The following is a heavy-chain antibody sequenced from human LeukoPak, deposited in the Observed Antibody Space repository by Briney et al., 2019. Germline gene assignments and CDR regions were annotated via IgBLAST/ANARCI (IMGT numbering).Heavy chain of an antibody. CDR1: GGSISSYY. J-gene: IGHJ4*02. Sequence: SETLSLTCTVSGGSISSYYWSWIRQPPGKGLEWIGYIYYSGSTNYNPSLKSRVTISVDTSKNQFSLKLSSVTAADTAVYYCARGDSSGYYGLPYYFDYWGQGTLVTVSS. CDR3: ARGDSSGYYGLPYYFDY. CDR2: IYYSGST. V-gene: IGHV4-59*01. D-gene: IGHD3-22*01.